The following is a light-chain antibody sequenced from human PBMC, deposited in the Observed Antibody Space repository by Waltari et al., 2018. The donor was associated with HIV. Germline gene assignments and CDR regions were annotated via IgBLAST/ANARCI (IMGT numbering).Light chain of an antibody. CDR2: EGI. CDR3: SSYGGSSNWL. Sequence: SALTQPASVSGSPGQSITISCAGTNSDVGNYNLVSWYQHHPGKAPKPIIYEGIKRPSGVSNRSSGSKSANTASLTIAGLQAEDEADDYCSSYGGSSNWLFGGGTKLTVL. J-gene: IGLJ2*01. V-gene: IGLV2-23*01. CDR1: NSDVGNYNL.